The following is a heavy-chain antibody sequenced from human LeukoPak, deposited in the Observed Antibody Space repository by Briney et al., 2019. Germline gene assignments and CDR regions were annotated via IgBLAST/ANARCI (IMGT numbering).Heavy chain of an antibody. Sequence: GGSLRLSCAASGFTFSYHWMTWVRQAPGKGLEWVANIKNDGTVKNYVDSVKGRFTISRDNAKNSLYLQMNSLRAEDTGVYYCAKDRAVTHSAYWGQGTLVTVSS. D-gene: IGHD4-4*01. V-gene: IGHV3-7*01. CDR3: AKDRAVTHSAY. CDR2: IKNDGTVK. J-gene: IGHJ4*02. CDR1: GFTFSYHW.